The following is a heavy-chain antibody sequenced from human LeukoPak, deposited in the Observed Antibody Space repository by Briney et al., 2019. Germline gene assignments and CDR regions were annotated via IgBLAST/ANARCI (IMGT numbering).Heavy chain of an antibody. J-gene: IGHJ6*02. CDR1: GFTFSSYS. Sequence: GGSLRLSCAASGFTFSSYSMNWVRQAPGKGLEWVSSISSSSSYIYYADSVKGRFTISRDNSKNSLYLQMNSLTSEDTALYYCATSAFYHNLDVWGQGTTVTVSS. CDR3: ATSAFYHNLDV. V-gene: IGHV3-21*04. D-gene: IGHD2/OR15-2a*01. CDR2: ISSSSSYI.